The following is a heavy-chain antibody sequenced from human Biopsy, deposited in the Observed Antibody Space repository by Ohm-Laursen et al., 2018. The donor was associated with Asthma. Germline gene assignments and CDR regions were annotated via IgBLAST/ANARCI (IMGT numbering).Heavy chain of an antibody. CDR2: ISWNIGNI. V-gene: IGHV3-9*01. CDR3: GRDMGGFGSGWFPVEF. CDR1: VFSFVDCA. Sequence: SLRLSCSASVFSFVDCAMHWVRQAPGKGLDWVSSISWNIGNIDYAFSVKGRFTISRDNAKNSLYLQMNSLRVEDTALYHCGRDMGGFGSGWFPVEFWGQGTLVTVSS. D-gene: IGHD6-19*01. J-gene: IGHJ4*02.